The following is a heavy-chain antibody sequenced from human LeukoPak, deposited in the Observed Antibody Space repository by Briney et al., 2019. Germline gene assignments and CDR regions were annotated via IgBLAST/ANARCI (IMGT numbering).Heavy chain of an antibody. CDR2: IASDGSST. CDR1: GYTFSSYW. J-gene: IGHJ4*02. CDR3: ARGRPHGNNY. V-gene: IGHV3-74*01. D-gene: IGHD2/OR15-2a*01. Sequence: GGSLRLSCAASGYTFSSYWMNWVRQAPGKGLVWVSRIASDGSSTTYADSVKGRFSISRDNAKNTLYLQMNSLRVEDTAVYYCARGRPHGNNYWGQGTLVTVSS.